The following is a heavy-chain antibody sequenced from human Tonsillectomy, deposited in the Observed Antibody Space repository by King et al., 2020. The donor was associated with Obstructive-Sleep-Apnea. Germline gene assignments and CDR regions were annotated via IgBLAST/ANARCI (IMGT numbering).Heavy chain of an antibody. CDR2: IYDSGRT. CDR3: ASKPDIVVVVAAEFYFDY. CDR1: GGSISSSSYY. J-gene: IGHJ4*02. V-gene: IGHV4-39*07. D-gene: IGHD2-15*01. Sequence: LQLQESGPGQVKPSETLSLTCSVSGGSISSSSYYWGWIRQPPGKGLEWIGSIYDSGRTYYNPSLKSRVTISADTSKNQFSLKLSSVTAADTAVYYCASKPDIVVVVAAEFYFDYWGQGTLVTVSS.